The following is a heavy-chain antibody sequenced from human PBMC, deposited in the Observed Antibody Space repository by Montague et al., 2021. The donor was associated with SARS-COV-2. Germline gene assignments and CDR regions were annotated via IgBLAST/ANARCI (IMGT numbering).Heavy chain of an antibody. CDR2: IYYTGST. J-gene: IGHJ6*02. Sequence: SETLSLTCTVSGGSISSSSYYWGWIRQPPEKGLEWIGSIYYTGSTXYNPSLKSRVTISVDTSKNQFSLKLSSVTAADTAVYYCARDTRIAMLVVVTRYGLDVWGQGTTVTVSS. CDR3: ARDTRIAMLVVVTRYGLDV. V-gene: IGHV4-39*07. D-gene: IGHD3-22*01. CDR1: GGSISSSSYY.